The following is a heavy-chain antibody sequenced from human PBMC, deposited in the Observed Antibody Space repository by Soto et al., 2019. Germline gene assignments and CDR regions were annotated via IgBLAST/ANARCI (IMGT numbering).Heavy chain of an antibody. D-gene: IGHD2-15*01. V-gene: IGHV3-33*01. CDR3: ARDHLPYCSGGSYYSYYFDY. CDR2: IWYDGSNK. Sequence: QVQLVESGGGVVQPGRSLRLSCAASGFTFSSYGMHWVRQAPGKGLEWVAVIWYDGSNKYYADSVKGRFTISRDNSKNTLYPQMNSLRAEDTALYYCARDHLPYCSGGSYYSYYFDYWGQGTLVTVSS. CDR1: GFTFSSYG. J-gene: IGHJ4*02.